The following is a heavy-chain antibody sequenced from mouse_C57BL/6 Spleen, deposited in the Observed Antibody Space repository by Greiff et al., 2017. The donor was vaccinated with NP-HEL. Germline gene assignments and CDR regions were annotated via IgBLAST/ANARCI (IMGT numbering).Heavy chain of an antibody. CDR1: GYSFTDYN. CDR3: ARTDYYGSSWFAY. V-gene: IGHV1-39*01. CDR2: INPNYGTT. Sequence: EVKLVESGPELVKPGASVKISCKASGYSFTDYNMNWVKQSNGKSLEWIGVINPNYGTTSYNQKFKGKATLTVDQSSSTAYMQLNSLTSEDSAVYYCARTDYYGSSWFAYWGQGTLVTVSA. J-gene: IGHJ3*01. D-gene: IGHD1-1*01.